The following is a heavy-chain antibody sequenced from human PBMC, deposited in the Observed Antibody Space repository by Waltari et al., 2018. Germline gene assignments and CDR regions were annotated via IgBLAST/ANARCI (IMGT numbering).Heavy chain of an antibody. V-gene: IGHV4-4*07. Sequence: QVQPQESGTELVKPSETLSLTCTVSGGSISSYYWSWIRQPAGKGLEWIGRSYTSGSTNYNPSLKSRVTISVDTSKNQFSLKLSSVTAADTAVYYCARHRQHNLEFDPWGQGTLVTVSS. J-gene: IGHJ5*02. CDR2: SYTSGST. CDR3: ARHRQHNLEFDP. CDR1: GGSISSYY. D-gene: IGHD3-3*01.